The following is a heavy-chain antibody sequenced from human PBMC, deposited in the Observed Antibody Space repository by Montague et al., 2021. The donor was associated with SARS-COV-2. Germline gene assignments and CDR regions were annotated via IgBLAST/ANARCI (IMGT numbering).Heavy chain of an antibody. V-gene: IGHV4-39*01. D-gene: IGHD3-16*01. CDR2: IYYSGTT. Sequence: SETLSLTCTVSAGAIRDTYYFWGWIRQPPGKGLEWFGSIYYSGTTYHNPSLKSRVTISVDTSKNQFSLKLSSVTATDTAVYFCARQRDNWGSLNWFAPWGQGTLVTVSS. CDR1: AGAIRDTYYF. J-gene: IGHJ5*02. CDR3: ARQRDNWGSLNWFAP.